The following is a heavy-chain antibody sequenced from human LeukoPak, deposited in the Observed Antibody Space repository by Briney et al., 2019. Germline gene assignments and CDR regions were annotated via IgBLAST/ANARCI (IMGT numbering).Heavy chain of an antibody. CDR3: ARGAPRAPYFDWLLYRLGAFDI. CDR1: GYTFTGYY. D-gene: IGHD3-9*01. J-gene: IGHJ3*02. CDR2: IDPNSGGT. Sequence: ASVKVSCKASGYTFTGYYMHWVRQAPGQGLEWMGWIDPNSGGTNYAQKFQGRVTMTRDTSISTAYMELSRLRSDDTAVYYCARGAPRAPYFDWLLYRLGAFDIWGQGTMVTVSS. V-gene: IGHV1-2*02.